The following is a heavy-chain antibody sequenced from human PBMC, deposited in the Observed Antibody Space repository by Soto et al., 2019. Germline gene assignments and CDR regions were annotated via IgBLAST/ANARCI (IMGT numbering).Heavy chain of an antibody. V-gene: IGHV3-30*18. CDR3: AKDNLGRDYYYYGMDV. Sequence: GGSLRLSCAASGFTFSSYGMHWVRQAPGKGLEWVAVISYDGSNKYYADSVKGRFTISRDNSKNTLYLQMNSLRAEDTAVYYCAKDNLGRDYYYYGMDVWGQGTTVTVSS. J-gene: IGHJ6*02. CDR1: GFTFSSYG. CDR2: ISYDGSNK.